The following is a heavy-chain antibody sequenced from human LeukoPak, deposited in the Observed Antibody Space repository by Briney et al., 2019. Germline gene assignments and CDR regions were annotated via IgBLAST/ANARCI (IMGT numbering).Heavy chain of an antibody. CDR1: GYTFTSYD. CDR2: MNPNSSNT. CDR3: ARVHRRLGSGYGPGAY. J-gene: IGHJ4*02. Sequence: ASVKVSCKASGYTFTSYDINWVRQATGQGLEWMGWMNPNSSNTGYAQKFQGRVTMTRNTSISTAYMELSSLRSEDTAVYYCARVHRRLGSGYGPGAYWGQGTLVTVSS. V-gene: IGHV1-8*01. D-gene: IGHD3-22*01.